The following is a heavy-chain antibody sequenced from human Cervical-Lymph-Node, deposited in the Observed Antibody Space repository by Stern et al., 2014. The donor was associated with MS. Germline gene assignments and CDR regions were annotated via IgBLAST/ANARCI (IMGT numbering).Heavy chain of an antibody. J-gene: IGHJ6*02. CDR3: ATHGGSSFQMDV. V-gene: IGHV1-2*06. D-gene: IGHD6-13*01. Sequence: MQLVESEAEVKKPGASVKVSCKASGYSFTDFNTHWVRQAPGQGLEWMGRISPHTVGARYAEKLQGRVTMTRDTSITTAYMELDRLTSDDTAVYYCATHGGSSFQMDVWGQGTTVTVSS. CDR1: GYSFTDFN. CDR2: ISPHTVGA.